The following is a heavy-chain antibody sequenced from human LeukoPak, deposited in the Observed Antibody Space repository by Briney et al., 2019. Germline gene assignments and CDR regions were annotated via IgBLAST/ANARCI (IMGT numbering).Heavy chain of an antibody. CDR2: FFYSGNT. V-gene: IGHV4-59*01. J-gene: IGHJ4*02. D-gene: IGHD5-12*01. CDR1: GXSISSFY. CDR3: ARGRVGAGDIVATTYYFDF. Sequence: SETLSLTCTVSGXSISSFYGSWIRQPPGKGLEWIGYFFYSGNTNYNPSLKSRVTISLDRSENQFSLKLNSVTAADTAVYYCARGRVGAGDIVATTYYFDFWGQGTLVTVSS.